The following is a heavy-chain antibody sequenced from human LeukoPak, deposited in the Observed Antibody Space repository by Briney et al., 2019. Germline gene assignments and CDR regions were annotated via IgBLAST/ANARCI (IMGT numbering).Heavy chain of an antibody. Sequence: GGSLRPSCAASGFTFSSYSMNWVRQAPGKGLEWVSSISSSSSYIYYADSVKGRFTISRDNAKNSLYLEMNSLRAEDTAVYYCARDPRRYCSSTSCYSREPWFDPWGQGTLVTVSS. V-gene: IGHV3-21*01. D-gene: IGHD2-2*02. CDR3: ARDPRRYCSSTSCYSREPWFDP. J-gene: IGHJ5*02. CDR2: ISSSSSYI. CDR1: GFTFSSYS.